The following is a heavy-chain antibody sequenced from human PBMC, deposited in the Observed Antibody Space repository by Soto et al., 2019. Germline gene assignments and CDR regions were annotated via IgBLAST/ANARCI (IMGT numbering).Heavy chain of an antibody. Sequence: PGGSLRLSCAASGFTFSSYGMHWVRQAPGKGLEWVAVISYDGSNKYYADSVKGRFTISRDNSKNTLYLQMNSLRAEDTAVYYYAKARAYYYDSSALGDYWGQGTLVTVSS. D-gene: IGHD3-22*01. J-gene: IGHJ4*02. V-gene: IGHV3-30*18. CDR2: ISYDGSNK. CDR3: AKARAYYYDSSALGDY. CDR1: GFTFSSYG.